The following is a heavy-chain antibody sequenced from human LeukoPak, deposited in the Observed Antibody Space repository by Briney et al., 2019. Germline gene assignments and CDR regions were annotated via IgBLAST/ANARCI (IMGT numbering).Heavy chain of an antibody. CDR1: GFFVTTYG. V-gene: IGHV3-30*03. D-gene: IGHD2-15*01. J-gene: IGHJ6*02. Sequence: GGSLRLSCAASGFFVTTYGIHWVRRAPGKGLEWVAVISRDESNKYYGDSVKGRFTISRDNSKNTLYLHMNSLRAEDTAVYYCARARYCSGGSCYFYNAMDVWGQGTTVTVSS. CDR3: ARARYCSGGSCYFYNAMDV. CDR2: ISRDESNK.